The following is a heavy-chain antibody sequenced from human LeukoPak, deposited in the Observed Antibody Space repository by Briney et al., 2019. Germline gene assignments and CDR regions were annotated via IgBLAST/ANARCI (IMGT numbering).Heavy chain of an antibody. CDR2: IYYSGST. CDR3: ARHQMRYSYGSLFDY. V-gene: IGHV4-59*08. D-gene: IGHD5-18*01. J-gene: IGHJ4*02. CDR1: GGSISSYY. Sequence: SETLSLTCTVSGGSISSYYWSWIRQPPGTGLEWIGFIYYSGSTYYNPSLKSRVTISVYTSKNQFSLRLSSVTATDTAEYFCARHQMRYSYGSLFDYWGQGTLVTVSS.